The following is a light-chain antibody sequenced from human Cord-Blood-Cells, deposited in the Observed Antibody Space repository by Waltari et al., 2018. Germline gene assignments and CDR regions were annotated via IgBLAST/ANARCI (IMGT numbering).Light chain of an antibody. J-gene: IGLJ3*02. CDR2: DVS. Sequence: QSALTQPASVSGSPGQSITISCTGTNSDVGGYNYVSCYQQHPGKAPKLMIYDVSKRPSGVSHRFSGSKSGNTASLTISGLQAEDEADYYCSSYTSSSTWVFGGGTKLTVL. CDR3: SSYTSSSTWV. V-gene: IGLV2-14*01. CDR1: NSDVGGYNY.